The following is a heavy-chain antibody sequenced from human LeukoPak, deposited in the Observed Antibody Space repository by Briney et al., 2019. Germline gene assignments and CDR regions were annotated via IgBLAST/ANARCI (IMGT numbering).Heavy chain of an antibody. V-gene: IGHV4-39*01. D-gene: IGHD2-2*01. Sequence: SETLSLTCTVSGGSISSSSYYWGWIRQPPGKGLEWIGSIYYSGSTYYNPSLKSRVTISVDTSKNQFSLKLSSVTAADTAVYYCARHRSFSCPNPLDYWGQGTLVTVSS. CDR1: GGSISSSSYY. CDR2: IYYSGST. J-gene: IGHJ4*02. CDR3: ARHRSFSCPNPLDY.